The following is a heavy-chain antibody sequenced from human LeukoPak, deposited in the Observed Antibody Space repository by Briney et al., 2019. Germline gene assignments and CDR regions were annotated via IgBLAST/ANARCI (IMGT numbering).Heavy chain of an antibody. D-gene: IGHD6-13*01. Sequence: GGSLRLSCSASGFTFSTYAMHWVRQAPGKGLEYVSAISSNGGSTYYADSVKGRFTISRDDSKNTLYLQMSSLRAEDTAMYYCVNGDQSSWYRTLLYWGQGTLVTVSS. CDR1: GFTFSTYA. CDR2: ISSNGGST. CDR3: VNGDQSSWYRTLLY. V-gene: IGHV3-64D*06. J-gene: IGHJ4*02.